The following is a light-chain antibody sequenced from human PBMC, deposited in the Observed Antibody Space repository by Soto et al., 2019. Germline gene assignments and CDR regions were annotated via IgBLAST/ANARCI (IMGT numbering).Light chain of an antibody. J-gene: IGLJ2*01. CDR1: SSDVGGYNY. CDR3: SSYAGSNHFVV. Sequence: QSALTQPPSASGSPGQSVTISCTGTSSDVGGYNYVSWYQQYPGKAPKLMIYEVSKRPSGVPDRFSGSKSANTASLTVSGLQAEDEADYYCSSYAGSNHFVVFGGGTKRTVL. V-gene: IGLV2-8*01. CDR2: EVS.